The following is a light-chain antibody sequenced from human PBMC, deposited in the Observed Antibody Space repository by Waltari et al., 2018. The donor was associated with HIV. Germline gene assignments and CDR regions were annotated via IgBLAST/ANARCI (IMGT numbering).Light chain of an antibody. V-gene: IGLV2-14*01. Sequence: QSALTPPASVSGSLGQSITIPCIGPCSDIATYVSWYQHHPDNAPRLVIYDANTRPSGIPLRFSGSKSGNTASLTISGLQAEDEADYYCASYTRTSTVVFGGGTKVTVL. CDR2: DAN. CDR3: ASYTRTSTVV. CDR1: CSDIATY. J-gene: IGLJ3*02.